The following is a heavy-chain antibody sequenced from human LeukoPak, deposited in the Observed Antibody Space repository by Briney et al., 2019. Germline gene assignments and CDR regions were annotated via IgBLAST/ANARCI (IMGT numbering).Heavy chain of an antibody. D-gene: IGHD2-21*01. J-gene: IGHJ3*02. V-gene: IGHV5-51*01. CDR1: GYSFSNYC. Sequence: GESLKISCKGSGYSFSNYCIGWVRQMPGKGLEWMGLIYPGDSDIRYSPSFQGQVTISAGKSINTAYLQWDSLKASDTAMYYCARRTRHAYTYSGGFDIWGQGTMVIVSS. CDR3: ARRTRHAYTYSGGFDI. CDR2: IYPGDSDI.